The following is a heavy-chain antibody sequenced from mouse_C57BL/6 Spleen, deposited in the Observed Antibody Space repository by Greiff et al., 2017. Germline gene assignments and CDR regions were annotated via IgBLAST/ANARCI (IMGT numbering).Heavy chain of an antibody. V-gene: IGHV1-67*01. CDR2: ISTYYGDA. D-gene: IGHD2-3*01. CDR1: GYTFTDYA. J-gene: IGHJ1*03. CDR3: ARKGGWLLRTWYFDV. Sequence: QVQLQQSGPELVRPGVSVKISCKGSGYTFTDYAMHWVKQSHAKSLEWIGVISTYYGDASYNQKFKDKATMTVDKPSSTAYMELARLTSEDSAVYYCARKGGWLLRTWYFDVWGTGTTVTVSS.